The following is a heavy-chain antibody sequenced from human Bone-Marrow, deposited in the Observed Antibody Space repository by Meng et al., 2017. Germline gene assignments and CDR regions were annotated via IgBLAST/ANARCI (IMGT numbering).Heavy chain of an antibody. V-gene: IGHV4-39*07. CDR1: GGPISSSSYY. J-gene: IGHJ4*02. CDR2: IYYSGST. D-gene: IGHD3-16*02. Sequence: LQRQELGPGLLKPSGTLSLTCTGSGGPISSSSYYWGWIRQPPGKGLEWIGSIYYSGSTYYNPSLKSRVTISVDTSKNQFSLKLSSVTAADTAVYYCARDHAQFTFGGVIVIRRAALDYWGQGTLVTVSS. CDR3: ARDHAQFTFGGVIVIRRAALDY.